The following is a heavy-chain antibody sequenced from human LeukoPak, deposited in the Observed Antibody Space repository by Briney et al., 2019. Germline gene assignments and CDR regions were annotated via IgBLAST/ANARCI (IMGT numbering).Heavy chain of an antibody. J-gene: IGHJ4*02. D-gene: IGHD2-8*02. Sequence: SETLSLTCAVYGGSFSGYYWSWIRQPPGKGLEWIGEINHSGSTNYNPSLKSRVTISVDTSKNQFSLKLSSVTAADTAVYYCARGPIPGGILGFDYWGQGTLVTVSS. CDR2: INHSGST. CDR3: ARGPIPGGILGFDY. V-gene: IGHV4-34*01. CDR1: GGSFSGYY.